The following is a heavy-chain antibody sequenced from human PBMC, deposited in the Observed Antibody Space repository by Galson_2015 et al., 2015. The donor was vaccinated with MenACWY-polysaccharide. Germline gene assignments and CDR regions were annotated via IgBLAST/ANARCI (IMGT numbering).Heavy chain of an antibody. Sequence: GMHWVRQAPGKGLEWVAVIQYDAVYKQYLDSVKGRFSVSRDNSKSTLYLEMNNLRAEDTALYYCAREGSRIVFHAFDTWGQGTMVIVSS. CDR3: AREGSRIVFHAFDT. D-gene: IGHD3-10*02. V-gene: IGHV3-33*01. CDR1: G. J-gene: IGHJ3*02. CDR2: IQYDAVYK.